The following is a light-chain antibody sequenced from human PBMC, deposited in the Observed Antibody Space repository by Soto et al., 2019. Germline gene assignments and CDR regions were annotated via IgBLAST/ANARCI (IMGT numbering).Light chain of an antibody. J-gene: IGLJ2*01. Sequence: QSALTQPPSASGSPGQSVTISCTGTSSDVGAYNYVSWYQQHPGKAPKLMMYEVNKRPSGVPDRFSGSKSGNTASLTVSGLQAEDEADYFCSSYVGNNNLVFGGGTKLT. CDR1: SSDVGAYNY. V-gene: IGLV2-8*01. CDR3: SSYVGNNNLV. CDR2: EVN.